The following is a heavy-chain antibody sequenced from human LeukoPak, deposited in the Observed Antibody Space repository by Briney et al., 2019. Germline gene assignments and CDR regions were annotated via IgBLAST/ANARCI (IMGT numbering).Heavy chain of an antibody. J-gene: IGHJ4*02. CDR2: ISYDGSNK. CDR1: GFTFSSYA. CDR3: ARGALGEIDY. Sequence: PGRSLRLSCAASGFTFSSYAMHWVRQAPGKGLEWVAVISYDGSNKYYADSVKGRFTISRDNAKNSLYLQMNSLRAEDTAVYYCARGALGEIDYWGQGTLVTVSS. V-gene: IGHV3-30-3*01. D-gene: IGHD3-10*01.